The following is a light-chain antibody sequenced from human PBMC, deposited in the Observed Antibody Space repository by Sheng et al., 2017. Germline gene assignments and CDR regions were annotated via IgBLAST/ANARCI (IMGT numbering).Light chain of an antibody. Sequence: ETVLTQSPATLSLSPGERATLSCRASQSVGVFLAWYQQKPGQAPRLLIYDASNRATGIPARFSGSGSGTDFTLTISSLQSEDFAVYYCQQYNDWPPWTFGQGTKVEIK. CDR1: QSVGVF. J-gene: IGKJ1*01. V-gene: IGKV3-11*01. CDR2: DAS. CDR3: QQYNDWPPWT.